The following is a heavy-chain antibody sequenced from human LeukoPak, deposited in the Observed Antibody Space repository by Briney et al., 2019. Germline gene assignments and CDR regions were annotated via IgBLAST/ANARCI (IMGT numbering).Heavy chain of an antibody. CDR1: GFTFSSYG. CDR2: ISGSGSNT. V-gene: IGHV3-23*01. D-gene: IGHD5-12*01. Sequence: GGSLRLSCAGSGFTFSSYGLFWVRQAPGKGLEWVSAISGSGSNTYYADSVKGRFTISRDNFKNTLYLQMNSLRAEDTALYYCAKGSGGAVDNFDYWGQGTLGTVSS. CDR3: AKGSGGAVDNFDY. J-gene: IGHJ4*02.